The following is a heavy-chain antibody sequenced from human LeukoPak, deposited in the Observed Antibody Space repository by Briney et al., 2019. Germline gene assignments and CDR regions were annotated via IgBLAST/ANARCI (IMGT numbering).Heavy chain of an antibody. J-gene: IGHJ4*02. CDR3: ARVWGVIDY. V-gene: IGHV1-8*01. CDR1: GYTFTSYD. Sequence: EASVKVSCKTSGYTFTSYDINWVRQATGQGLEWMGWMNPKSGNTGSAQRFQGRVTMTRDTSISTAYMELSSLRSEDTAVYYCARVWGVIDYWGQGTLVTVSS. CDR2: MNPKSGNT. D-gene: IGHD3-10*01.